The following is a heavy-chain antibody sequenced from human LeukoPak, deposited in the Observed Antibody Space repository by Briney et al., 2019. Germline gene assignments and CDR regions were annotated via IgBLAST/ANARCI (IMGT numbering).Heavy chain of an antibody. V-gene: IGHV3-30-3*01. J-gene: IGHJ4*02. CDR2: ISYDGSNK. CDR1: GFTFSSYA. D-gene: IGHD6-19*01. Sequence: PGRSLRLSCAASGFTFSSYAMHWVRQAPGKGLEWVAVISYDGSNKYYADSVKGRFTISRDNSKNTLYLQMNSLRAEDTAVYYCARDLIAVAGTSYWGQGTLVTVSS. CDR3: ARDLIAVAGTSY.